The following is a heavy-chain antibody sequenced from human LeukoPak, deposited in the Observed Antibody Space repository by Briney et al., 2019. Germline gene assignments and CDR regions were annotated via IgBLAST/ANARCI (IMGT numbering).Heavy chain of an antibody. CDR2: MNPNSGNT. D-gene: IGHD4-23*01. CDR1: GYTFTTYD. CDR3: ARGPNKSDGGNSGSAWFDP. V-gene: IGHV1-8*01. Sequence: ASVKVSCKASGYTFTTYDINGVRQATGQGLEWMGWMNPNSGNTGYAQKFQGRVTMTRNTSISTAYVELRSLRSEDTAVYYCARGPNKSDGGNSGSAWFDPWGQGTLVTVSS. J-gene: IGHJ5*02.